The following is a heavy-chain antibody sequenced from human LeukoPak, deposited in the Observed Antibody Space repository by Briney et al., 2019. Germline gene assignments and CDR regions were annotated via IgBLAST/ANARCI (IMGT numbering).Heavy chain of an antibody. CDR2: IKQDESEK. Sequence: GGSLRLAYAACGLTLKTLWMTCVCQATGKGLDWLASIKQDESEKHYVASVKGRLTISRDNDKNTLYLQMNNLRGEDTAVYYCARPRWLQFGPHDSWGPGTLVTVSP. J-gene: IGHJ4*02. D-gene: IGHD5-24*01. CDR3: ARPRWLQFGPHDS. V-gene: IGHV3-7*01. CDR1: GLTLKTLW.